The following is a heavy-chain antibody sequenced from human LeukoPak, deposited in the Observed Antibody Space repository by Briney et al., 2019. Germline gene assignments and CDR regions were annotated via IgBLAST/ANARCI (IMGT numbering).Heavy chain of an antibody. D-gene: IGHD3-10*01. V-gene: IGHV3-48*04. Sequence: GGSLRPSCEASGFTFTTYSMTWVRQAPGKGLEWVSYISSSGSTIYYADSVKGRFTISRDNAKNSLYLQMNSLRAEDTAVYYCAKESNYYGSGSYYDYWGQGTLVTVSS. J-gene: IGHJ4*02. CDR2: ISSSGSTI. CDR1: GFTFTTYS. CDR3: AKESNYYGSGSYYDY.